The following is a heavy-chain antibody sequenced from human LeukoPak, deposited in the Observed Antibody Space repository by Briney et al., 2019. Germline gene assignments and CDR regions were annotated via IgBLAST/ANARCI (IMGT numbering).Heavy chain of an antibody. D-gene: IGHD5/OR15-5a*01. CDR1: GGSITSSSLY. CDR2: IYYSGST. CDR3: ARWVSTPRGYFDY. Sequence: SETLSLTCTISGGSITSSSLYWGWIRQPPGKGLEWIGNIYYSGSTYYNPFLKSRVTISVDTSKNQFSLKLSSVTAADTAVYYCARWVSTPRGYFDYWGQGTLVTVSS. J-gene: IGHJ4*02. V-gene: IGHV4-39*01.